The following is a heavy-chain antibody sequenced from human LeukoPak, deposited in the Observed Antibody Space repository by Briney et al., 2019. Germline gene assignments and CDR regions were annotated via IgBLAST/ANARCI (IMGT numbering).Heavy chain of an antibody. J-gene: IGHJ6*03. CDR2: TYYSGST. CDR1: GGSISSYY. CDR3: ARELDYYYMDV. Sequence: PSEXLSLTCTVSGGSISSYYWSWLRQPPGKGLEWIGYTYYSGSTNYNPSLKSRVTISVDTSKNQFSLKLSSVTAADTAVYYCARELDYYYMDVWGKGTTVTVSS. V-gene: IGHV4-59*01.